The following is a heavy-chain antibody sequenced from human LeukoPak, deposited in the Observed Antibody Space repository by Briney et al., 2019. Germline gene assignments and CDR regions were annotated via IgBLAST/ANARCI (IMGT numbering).Heavy chain of an antibody. CDR1: GFTFSNYW. V-gene: IGHV3-7*03. J-gene: IGHJ4*02. Sequence: GGSLRLSCAASGFTFSNYWMSWVRQAPGKGLEWVANIKVDGSEKYYLDSVEGRFTISRDNAKNSVYLQMNSLRTEDTAVYYCGRKTGVTGEAFDCWGQGTLVTVSS. CDR2: IKVDGSEK. CDR3: GRKTGVTGEAFDC. D-gene: IGHD7-27*01.